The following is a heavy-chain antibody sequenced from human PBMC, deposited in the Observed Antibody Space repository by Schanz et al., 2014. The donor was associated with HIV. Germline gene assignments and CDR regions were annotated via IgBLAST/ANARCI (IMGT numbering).Heavy chain of an antibody. CDR1: GFTFSIYT. D-gene: IGHD2-21*02. CDR2: ISSSSTYI. Sequence: VQLAESGGGLVQPGGSLRLSCAASGFTFSIYTLTWVRQAPGKGLEWVSSISSSSTYIHYADSVKGRFTISRDNSKNTLYLQMNSLRAEDTAVYYCARGQDIVVGTADLDIWGQGTMVTVSS. V-gene: IGHV3-21*01. J-gene: IGHJ3*02. CDR3: ARGQDIVVGTADLDI.